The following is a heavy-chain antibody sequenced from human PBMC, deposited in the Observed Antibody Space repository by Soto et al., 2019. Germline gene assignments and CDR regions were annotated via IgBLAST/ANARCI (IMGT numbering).Heavy chain of an antibody. CDR3: ANGITMRVGVINARMDV. J-gene: IGHJ6*04. CDR1: VFTCRSYG. CDR2: ISYDGSNK. D-gene: IGHD3-22*01. V-gene: IGHV3-30*18. Sequence: GLSLRRSCSASVFTCRSYGMHCGRQAPGKGLEWVAVISYDGSNKYYADSVKGRFTISRDNSKNTLYLQMNSLRDEDTDVYPCANGITMRVGVINARMDVCGKGPTVRASS.